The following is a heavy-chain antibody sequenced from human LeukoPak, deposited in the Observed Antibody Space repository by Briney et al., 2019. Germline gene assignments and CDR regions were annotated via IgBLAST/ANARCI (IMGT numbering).Heavy chain of an antibody. V-gene: IGHV4-59*01. CDR2: IYYSGNT. J-gene: IGHJ3*02. CDR3: ARGSSEDAFDI. D-gene: IGHD3-10*01. Sequence: PSETLSLTCTVSGGSISSYYWSWIRQPPGKGLEWIGYIYYSGNTNYNPSLKSRVTISVDTSKKQFSLKLSSVTAADTAVYYCARGSSEDAFDIWGQGTMVTVSS. CDR1: GGSISSYY.